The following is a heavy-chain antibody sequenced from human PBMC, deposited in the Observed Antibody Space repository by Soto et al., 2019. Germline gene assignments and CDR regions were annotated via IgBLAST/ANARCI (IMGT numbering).Heavy chain of an antibody. CDR1: GFTVSSNY. V-gene: IGHV3-53*01. CDR3: AREAVVTAAIPSPYYYYGMDV. D-gene: IGHD2-2*01. Sequence: RGSLRLSCASSGFTVSSNYMSWVRQAPGKGLDWVSVIYSGGSTYYADSVKGRFTISRDNSKNTLYLQMNSLRAEDTAVYYCAREAVVTAAIPSPYYYYGMDVWGQGTTVTVSS. CDR2: IYSGGST. J-gene: IGHJ6*01.